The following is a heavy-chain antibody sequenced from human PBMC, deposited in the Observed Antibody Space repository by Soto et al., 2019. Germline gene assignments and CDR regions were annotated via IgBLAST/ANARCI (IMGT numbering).Heavy chain of an antibody. CDR2: IKSKVDGATT. V-gene: IGHV3-15*07. Sequence: GGSLRLSCAASGFTFSNAWMNWVRQAPGKGLEWVGHIKSKVDGATTDCAAPVKGRFTISRDDSENTLYLQMNSLKTEDTAVYYCARIPPGYDPSEYHYGMDVWGQGTTVTVSS. J-gene: IGHJ6*02. CDR3: ARIPPGYDPSEYHYGMDV. CDR1: GFTFSNAW. D-gene: IGHD3-3*01.